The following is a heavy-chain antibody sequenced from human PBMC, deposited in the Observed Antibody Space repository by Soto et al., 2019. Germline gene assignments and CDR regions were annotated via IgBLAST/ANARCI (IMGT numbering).Heavy chain of an antibody. J-gene: IGHJ3*02. D-gene: IGHD4-17*01. V-gene: IGHV3-53*01. CDR1: GFTVSSNY. CDR3: ATMRTVTTDAFDI. Sequence: PVGSLRLSCAASGFTVSSNYMSWVRQAPGKGLEWVSVIYSGGSTYYADSVKGRFTISRDNSKNTLYLQMNSLRAEDTAVYYCATMRTVTTDAFDIWGQGTMVTVSS. CDR2: IYSGGST.